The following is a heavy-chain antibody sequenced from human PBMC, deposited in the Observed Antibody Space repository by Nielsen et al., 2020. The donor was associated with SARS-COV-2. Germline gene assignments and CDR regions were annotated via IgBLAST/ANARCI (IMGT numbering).Heavy chain of an antibody. CDR3: AKGFGQLWTEGP. J-gene: IGHJ5*02. Sequence: GGSLRLSCAASGFTFSSYAMHWVRQAPGKGLEWVAVISYDGSNKYYADSVKGRFTISRDNSKNTLYLQMNSLRAEDTAVYYCAKGFGQLWTEGPWGQGTLVTVSS. V-gene: IGHV3-30-3*01. CDR1: GFTFSSYA. CDR2: ISYDGSNK. D-gene: IGHD5-18*01.